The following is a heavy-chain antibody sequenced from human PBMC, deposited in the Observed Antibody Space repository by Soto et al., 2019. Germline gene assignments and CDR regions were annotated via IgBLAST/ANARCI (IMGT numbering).Heavy chain of an antibody. CDR1: GYTFTDYY. CDR3: TRENIENSDGPYDAFDI. CDR2: MNPRSGGA. J-gene: IGHJ3*02. V-gene: IGHV1-2*02. D-gene: IGHD5-18*01. Sequence: ASVKDSCKTSGYTFTDYYTHWVRQAAGQGLEWMGWMNPRSGGAYFAQKFQGRVTLTRDTSIGTAYIEVNSLKSDDTAVYFCTRENIENSDGPYDAFDIWGQGTTATAS.